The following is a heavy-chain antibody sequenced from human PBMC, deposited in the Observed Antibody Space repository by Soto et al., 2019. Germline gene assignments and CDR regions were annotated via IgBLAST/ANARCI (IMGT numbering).Heavy chain of an antibody. CDR2: IYYSGCT. V-gene: IGHV4-31*03. CDR3: ARATVTHLIDY. CDR1: GGSISSGGYY. Sequence: QVQLQESGPGLVKPSQTLSLTCTVSGGSISSGGYYWSWIRQHPGKGLEWIGYIYYSGCTSYNPSLKSRVTISVDTSKNPFSLKLSSVTAADTAVYYCARATVTHLIDYWGQGTLVTVSS. J-gene: IGHJ4*02. D-gene: IGHD4-17*01.